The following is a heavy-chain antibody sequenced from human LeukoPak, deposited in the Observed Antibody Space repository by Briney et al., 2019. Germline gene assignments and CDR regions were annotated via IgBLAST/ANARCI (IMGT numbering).Heavy chain of an antibody. V-gene: IGHV1-69*17. J-gene: IGHJ6*01. CDR2: IIPIFGIS. CDR1: GGTFSNYA. D-gene: IGHD2-8*01. CDR3: ASWGPYCTNGVCYSYYYYVRQV. Sequence: SVTVSCKASGGTFSNYAISWVRQAPGQGLEWMGGIIPIFGISNYAQKFQGRVTITADKSTSTAYMELSSLRSEDAAVYCCASWGPYCTNGVCYSYYYYVRQVWGQGPTVTVST.